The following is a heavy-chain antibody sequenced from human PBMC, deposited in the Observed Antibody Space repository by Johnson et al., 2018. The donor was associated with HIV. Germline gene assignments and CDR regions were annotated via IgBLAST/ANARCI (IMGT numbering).Heavy chain of an antibody. V-gene: IGHV3-30*04. CDR2: ISYDRRNQ. Sequence: QMPSVASAGGVVQPARSLRLSCAASGFTFRRSAMHWVRQAPGNRLEWVAVISYDRRNQHYADSGKRPFTIPRDNSKNTLYLQMNSLIAEDTAVYYCARGEGYSGSYHRRDACDIWGQGTMGTGSS. CDR3: ARGEGYSGSYHRRDACDI. CDR1: GFTFRRSA. J-gene: IGHJ3*02. D-gene: IGHD1-26*01.